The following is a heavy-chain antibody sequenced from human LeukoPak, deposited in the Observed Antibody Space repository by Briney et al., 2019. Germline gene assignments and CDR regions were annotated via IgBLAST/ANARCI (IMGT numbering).Heavy chain of an antibody. CDR2: IYHSGST. D-gene: IGHD6-13*01. J-gene: IGHJ6*02. CDR1: GGSISSGGYS. CDR3: ARTEKAGYSSSWYTDYYYGMDV. Sequence: SQTLSLTCAVSGGSISSGGYSWSWIRQPPGKGLEWIGYIYHSGSTYYNPSLKSRVTISVDRSKNQFSLKLSSVTAADTAVYYCARTEKAGYSSSWYTDYYYGMDVWGQGTTVTVSS. V-gene: IGHV4-30-2*01.